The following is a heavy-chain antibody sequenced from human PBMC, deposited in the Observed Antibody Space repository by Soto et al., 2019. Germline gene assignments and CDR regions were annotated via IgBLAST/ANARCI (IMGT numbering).Heavy chain of an antibody. J-gene: IGHJ4*02. CDR1: GFTFSSYW. V-gene: IGHV3-74*01. Sequence: EVQLVESGGGLVQPGESLRLSCAASGFTFSSYWMHWVRQAPGKGLVWVSRINSDGSSTSYAGSVKGRFTISRDNAKNTLYLRMNSLRAVDTAVYYCVRTSLVVAAATRQDYWGQGTLVTVSS. CDR2: INSDGSST. CDR3: VRTSLVVAAATRQDY. D-gene: IGHD2-15*01.